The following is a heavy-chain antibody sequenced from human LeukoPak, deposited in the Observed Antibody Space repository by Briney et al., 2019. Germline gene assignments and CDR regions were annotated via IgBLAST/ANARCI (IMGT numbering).Heavy chain of an antibody. J-gene: IGHJ3*02. V-gene: IGHV1-2*02. CDR2: INPNTDAT. CDR3: ARDRGWTNDGVDI. Sequence: ASVKVSCKASGYTFTAYSMHWVRQAPGQGLEWMGWINPNTDATNYAQKFQGRVTMTRDTSISTAYMELISLRSDDTAVFYCARDRGWTNDGVDIWGQGTMVTVSS. D-gene: IGHD3-10*01. CDR1: GYTFTAYS.